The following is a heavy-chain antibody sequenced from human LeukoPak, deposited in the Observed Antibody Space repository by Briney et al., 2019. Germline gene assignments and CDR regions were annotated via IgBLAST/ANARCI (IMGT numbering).Heavy chain of an antibody. CDR3: ARVPPGSLAFDI. J-gene: IGHJ3*02. Sequence: SETLSLTCAVYGGSFSGYYWSWIRQPPGKGLEWIGEINHSGSTNYNPSLKSRVTISVDTSKNQFSLKLSSVTAADTAVYYCARVPPGSLAFDIWGQGTMVTVSS. V-gene: IGHV4-34*01. D-gene: IGHD3-10*01. CDR1: GGSFSGYY. CDR2: INHSGST.